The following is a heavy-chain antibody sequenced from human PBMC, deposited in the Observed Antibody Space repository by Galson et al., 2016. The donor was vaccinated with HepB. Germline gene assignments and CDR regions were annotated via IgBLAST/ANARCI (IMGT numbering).Heavy chain of an antibody. CDR2: ISYGRDNK. J-gene: IGHJ5*02. Sequence: SLRLSCAASGFTFTDYGMDWVRQAPGKGLEWVAAISYGRDNKYYADSVRGRFTISRDISKNTLYLQMNSLRPEDTAVYYCARERRFLKWLPSADNNWFDPWGQGTLVTVSS. CDR1: GFTFTDYG. V-gene: IGHV3-30-3*01. CDR3: ARERRFLKWLPSADNNWFDP. D-gene: IGHD3-3*01.